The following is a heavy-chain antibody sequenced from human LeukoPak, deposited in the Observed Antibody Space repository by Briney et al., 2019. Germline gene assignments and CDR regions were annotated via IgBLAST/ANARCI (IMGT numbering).Heavy chain of an antibody. CDR2: IYDSGST. J-gene: IGHJ4*02. CDR3: ARQVGAMRFVY. D-gene: IGHD1-26*01. Sequence: SETLSLTCVVSGGSMRSYYWAWIRQPPGKGLECIGYIYDSGSTNYNPSLKSRVTISVDTSKNLFSLNLTSVTAADMAVYYCARQVGAMRFVYWGQGILVTVSS. CDR1: GGSMRSYY. V-gene: IGHV4-59*08.